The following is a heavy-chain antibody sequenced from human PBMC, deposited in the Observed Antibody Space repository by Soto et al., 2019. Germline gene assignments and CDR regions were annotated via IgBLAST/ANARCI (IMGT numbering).Heavy chain of an antibody. J-gene: IGHJ4*02. Sequence: EVQLVESGGGLVQPGGSLRLSCATSGFTFNAYSMTWVRQAPGRGLEWLANIKEDGSETDSGDTGRFASSRDNSKNALDVQMDSRGAEDTAVYYCARLRGDYFDYWGQGTLVTVSS. CDR1: GFTFNAYS. CDR3: ARLRGDYFDY. V-gene: IGHV3-7*01. CDR2: IKEDGSET.